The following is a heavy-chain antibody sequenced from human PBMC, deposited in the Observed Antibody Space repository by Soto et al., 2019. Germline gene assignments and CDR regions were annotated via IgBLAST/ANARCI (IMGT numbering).Heavy chain of an antibody. V-gene: IGHV1-18*01. CDR1: GYTFTSYG. Sequence: ASVKVSCKASGYTFTSYGISWVRQAPGQGLEWMGWIGAYNGNTNYPLKLQGRVTMTTDTSTSTAYMELRSLRSDDTAVYYCARDFRHSSSWYLDYGGQGTLVTVSS. CDR3: ARDFRHSSSWYLDY. CDR2: IGAYNGNT. D-gene: IGHD6-13*01. J-gene: IGHJ4*02.